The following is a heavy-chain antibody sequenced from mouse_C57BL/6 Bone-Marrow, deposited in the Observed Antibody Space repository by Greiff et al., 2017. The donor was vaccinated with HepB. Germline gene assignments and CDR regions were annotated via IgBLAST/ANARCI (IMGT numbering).Heavy chain of an antibody. J-gene: IGHJ2*01. Sequence: QVQLKQSGAELVKPGASVKMSCKASGYTFTSYWITWVKQRPGQGLEWIGDSYPGSGSTNSNEKFKSKATLTVDTSSSTAYMQLSSLTSEDSAVYYCSRSDGYWGQGTTLTVSS. V-gene: IGHV1-55*01. CDR1: GYTFTSYW. CDR3: SRSDGY. CDR2: SYPGSGST.